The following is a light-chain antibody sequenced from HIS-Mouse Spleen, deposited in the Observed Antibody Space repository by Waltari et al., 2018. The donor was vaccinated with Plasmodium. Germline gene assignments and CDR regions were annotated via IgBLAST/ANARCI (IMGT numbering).Light chain of an antibody. CDR1: ALPKKY. V-gene: IGLV3-10*01. CDR3: YSTDSSGNHRV. Sequence: SYELTQPPSVSVSPGQTARIPCSGDALPKKYAYGYQQKSCPAPVLVIYEDSKRPSGIPERFPGSSSGTMATLTISGAQVEDEADYYCYSTDSSGNHRVFGGGTKLTVL. J-gene: IGLJ3*02. CDR2: EDS.